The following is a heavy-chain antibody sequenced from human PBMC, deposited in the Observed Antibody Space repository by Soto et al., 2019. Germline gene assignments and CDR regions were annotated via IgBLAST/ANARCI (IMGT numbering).Heavy chain of an antibody. D-gene: IGHD3-22*01. V-gene: IGHV3-74*01. Sequence: PGGSLRLSCAASGFTFSSYWMHWVRQAPGKGLVWVSRINSDGSSTSYADSVKGRFTISRDNAKNTLYLQMNSLRAEDTAVYYCARDQRYYSDSSGSYGMDVWGQGTTVTVSS. CDR2: INSDGSST. CDR1: GFTFSSYW. CDR3: ARDQRYYSDSSGSYGMDV. J-gene: IGHJ6*02.